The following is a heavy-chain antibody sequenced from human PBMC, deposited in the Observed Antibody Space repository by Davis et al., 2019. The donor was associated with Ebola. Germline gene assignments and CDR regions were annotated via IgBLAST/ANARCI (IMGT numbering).Heavy chain of an antibody. Sequence: PGGSLRLSCAASGFTFSSYAMSWVRQAPGKGLEWVSAISGSGGSTYYADSVKGRFTISRDNSKNTLYLQMNSLRAEDTAVYYCAKVVGNDSSVRGVGDAFDIWGQGTMVTVSS. V-gene: IGHV3-23*01. D-gene: IGHD3-22*01. CDR1: GFTFSSYA. CDR2: ISGSGGST. J-gene: IGHJ3*02. CDR3: AKVVGNDSSVRGVGDAFDI.